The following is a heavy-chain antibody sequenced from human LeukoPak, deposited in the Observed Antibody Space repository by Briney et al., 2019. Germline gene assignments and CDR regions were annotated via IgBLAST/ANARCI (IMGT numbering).Heavy chain of an antibody. Sequence: ASVKVSCKASGGTFSSYAISWVRQARGQGLEWMGGIIPIFGTANYAQKFQGRVTITADKSTRTAYMELSSLRSEDTAVYYCARDQPGNYDFWSGYYNYMDVWGKGTTVTVSS. J-gene: IGHJ6*03. CDR3: ARDQPGNYDFWSGYYNYMDV. CDR1: GGTFSSYA. D-gene: IGHD3-3*01. CDR2: IIPIFGTA. V-gene: IGHV1-69*06.